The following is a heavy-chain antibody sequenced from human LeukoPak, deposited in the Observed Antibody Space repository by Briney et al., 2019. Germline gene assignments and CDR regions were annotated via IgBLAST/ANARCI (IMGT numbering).Heavy chain of an antibody. J-gene: IGHJ4*02. CDR1: GGSISSYY. Sequence: SETLSLTCTVSGGSISSYYWSWIRQPAGKGLEWIGRIYTSGSTNYNPSLKSRVTMSVDTSKNQFSLKLSSVTAADTAVYYCARERWGYSYGYGTYYFDYWGQGTLVTVPS. CDR3: ARERWGYSYGYGTYYFDY. V-gene: IGHV4-4*07. CDR2: IYTSGST. D-gene: IGHD5-18*01.